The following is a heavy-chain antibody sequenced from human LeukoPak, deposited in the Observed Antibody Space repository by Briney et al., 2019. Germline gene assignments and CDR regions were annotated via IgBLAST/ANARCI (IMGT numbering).Heavy chain of an antibody. D-gene: IGHD3-22*01. CDR1: GGSITSYY. J-gene: IGHJ4*02. CDR2: IYYSGST. CDR3: ARQLNYYDSSDYPHTYYFDY. V-gene: IGHV4-59*08. Sequence: SETLSLTCTVSGGSITSYYWSWIRQPPGKGLEWIGCIYYSGSTNYNPSLKSRVTISVDPSKNQFSLKLSSVTAADTAVYYCARQLNYYDSSDYPHTYYFDYWGQGTLVTVSS.